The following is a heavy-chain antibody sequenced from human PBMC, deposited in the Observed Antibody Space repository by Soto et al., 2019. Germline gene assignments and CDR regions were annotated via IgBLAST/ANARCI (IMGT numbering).Heavy chain of an antibody. V-gene: IGHV3-23*01. J-gene: IGHJ3*02. D-gene: IGHD2-8*01. Sequence: GSLRRSCAASGFTFSSYAISWVRQAPGKGLEWVSAISGSGGSTYYADSVKGRFTISRDNSKNTLYLQMNSLRAEDTAVYYCAKTGYCTNGVCSDAFDIWGQGTMVTVSS. CDR3: AKTGYCTNGVCSDAFDI. CDR2: ISGSGGST. CDR1: GFTFSSYA.